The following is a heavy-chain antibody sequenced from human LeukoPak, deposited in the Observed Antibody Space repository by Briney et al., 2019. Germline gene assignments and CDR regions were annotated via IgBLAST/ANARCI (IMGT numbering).Heavy chain of an antibody. CDR2: IYSAGGI. V-gene: IGHV3-53*01. CDR1: GFTVSSNY. CDR3: ASGGLGTRKYYSDPFHY. D-gene: IGHD3-10*01. Sequence: PGGSPRLSCAASGFTVSSNYIGWVRQAPGKGLEWVSIIYSAGGIYYADSVRGRFTISRDNSKNTVGLQMNSLTVEDTAVYYCASGGLGTRKYYSDPFHYWGQGTLVTVSS. J-gene: IGHJ4*02.